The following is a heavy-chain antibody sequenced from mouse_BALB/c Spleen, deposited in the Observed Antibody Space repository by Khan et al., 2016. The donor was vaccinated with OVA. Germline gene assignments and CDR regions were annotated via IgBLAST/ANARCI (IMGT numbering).Heavy chain of an antibody. J-gene: IGHJ2*01. V-gene: IGHV3-2*02. CDR2: ISYSGGT. D-gene: IGHD1-1*01. CDR3: ARGNYYGYYFDY. Sequence: EVQLQESGPGLVKPSQSLSLTCTVTGYSITSGYAWNWIRQFPGNKLEWMGYISYSGGTSYNPSLQSRISITRDTSKNQFFLQLNSVTTEDTATDDCARGNYYGYYFDYWGQGTTLTVSS. CDR1: GYSITSGYA.